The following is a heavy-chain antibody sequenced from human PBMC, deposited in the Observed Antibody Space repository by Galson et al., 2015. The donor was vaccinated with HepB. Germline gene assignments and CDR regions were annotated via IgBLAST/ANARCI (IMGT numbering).Heavy chain of an antibody. CDR1: GYTFTRYG. CDR3: ARGGGSGDYDYYYYMDV. J-gene: IGHJ6*03. D-gene: IGHD6-19*01. V-gene: IGHV1-18*01. CDR2: ISTYTGNS. Sequence: SVKVSCKASGYTFTRYGISWVRQAPGQGLEWMGWISTYTGNSKYAQKVRGRVTMTTDTATSTAYMELRSLRSDDTAVYCARGGGSGDYDYYYYMDVWGKGTTVTISS.